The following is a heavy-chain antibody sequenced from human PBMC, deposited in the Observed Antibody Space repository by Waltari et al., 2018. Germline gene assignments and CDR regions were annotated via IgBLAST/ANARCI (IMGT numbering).Heavy chain of an antibody. V-gene: IGHV3-15*02. D-gene: IGHD7-27*01. CDR1: GFSFSNPG. Sequence: EVLLVEAGGSLVKPGGSLRLSCAGSGFSFSNPGMIWVRQAPGKGLEWVGRIKNKIDGGTIDYAAPLKGRFTISRDDSKNTLYLQMNSLKIEDTAVYYCTTRTWADGFDIGAKGQWSPSLQ. CDR2: IKNKIDGGTI. J-gene: IGHJ3*02. CDR3: TTRTWADGFD.